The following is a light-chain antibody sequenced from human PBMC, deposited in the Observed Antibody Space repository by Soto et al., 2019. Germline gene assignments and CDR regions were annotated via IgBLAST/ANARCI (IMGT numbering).Light chain of an antibody. CDR2: EVS. J-gene: IGLJ2*01. V-gene: IGLV2-14*01. CDR3: SSYINDNSPVL. Sequence: QSALTQPASVSGSPGQSITISCTGTTRDVGGYNYVSWYQQYPGKAPKLIIYEVSNRPSGVSYRFSGSKSGNTASLAISRLQAEDEADYYCSSYINDNSPVLFGGGTKLTVL. CDR1: TRDVGGYNY.